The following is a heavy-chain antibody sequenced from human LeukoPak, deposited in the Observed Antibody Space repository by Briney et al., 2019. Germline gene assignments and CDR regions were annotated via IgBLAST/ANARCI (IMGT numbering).Heavy chain of an antibody. V-gene: IGHV4-34*01. D-gene: IGHD3-22*01. J-gene: IGHJ4*02. Sequence: PSETLSLTCAVYGGSFSGYYWSWIRQPPGKGLEWIGEINHSGSTDYNPSLKSRVTISVDTSKNQFSLKLSSVTAADTAVYYCARLRGYYDSSGYYTYWGQGTLVTVSS. CDR2: INHSGST. CDR1: GGSFSGYY. CDR3: ARLRGYYDSSGYYTY.